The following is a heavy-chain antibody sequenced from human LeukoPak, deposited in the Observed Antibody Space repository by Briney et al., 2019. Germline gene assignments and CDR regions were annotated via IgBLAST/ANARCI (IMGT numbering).Heavy chain of an antibody. J-gene: IGHJ3*02. CDR3: ARGGKYYYDSSVYYEGDAFDI. CDR2: INPNSGGT. CDR1: GYTFTGYY. V-gene: IGHV1-2*02. Sequence: ASVKVSCKASGYTFTGYYMHWVRQAPGQGLEWMGWINPNSGGTNYAQKFQGRVTMTRDTSISTAYMELSRLRSDDTAVYYCARGGKYYYDSSVYYEGDAFDIWGQGTMVNVSS. D-gene: IGHD3-22*01.